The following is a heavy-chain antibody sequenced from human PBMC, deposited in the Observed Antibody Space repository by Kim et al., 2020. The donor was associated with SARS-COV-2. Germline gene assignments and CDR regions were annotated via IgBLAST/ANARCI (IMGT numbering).Heavy chain of an antibody. Sequence: SETLSLTCTVSGGSVSSYYWSWIRQPPGKGLEWIGNIYYSGSTKFNPSLKSRVTISADTSKNQFSLKLTSVTAADTAVYYCVRGISTWYINLWARGTLV. J-gene: IGHJ2*01. V-gene: IGHV4-59*02. CDR2: IYYSGST. D-gene: IGHD1-20*01. CDR1: GGSVSSYY. CDR3: VRGISTWYINL.